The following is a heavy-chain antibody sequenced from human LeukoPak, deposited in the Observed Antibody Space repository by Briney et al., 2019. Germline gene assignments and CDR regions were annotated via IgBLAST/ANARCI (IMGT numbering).Heavy chain of an antibody. Sequence: ASVKVSCKASGYTFTSYDINWVRQATGQGLEWMGWMNPNSGNTGYAQKFQGRVTMTRNTSISTAYMELSSLRCEDTAVYYCARGSSTSGYYYYGMDVWGQGTTVTVSS. J-gene: IGHJ6*02. CDR1: GYTFTSYD. V-gene: IGHV1-8*01. D-gene: IGHD2-2*01. CDR2: MNPNSGNT. CDR3: ARGSSTSGYYYYGMDV.